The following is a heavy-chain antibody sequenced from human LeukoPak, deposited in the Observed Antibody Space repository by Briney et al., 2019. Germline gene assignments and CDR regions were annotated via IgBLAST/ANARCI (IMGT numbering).Heavy chain of an antibody. Sequence: ASVKVSCKASGYTFTSYDINWVRQATGQGLEWMGWMNPNSGNTGYAQKFQGRVTMTRNTSISTAYMELSSLRSEDTAVYYCARVLRGYSGYEFPGYWGQGTLVTVSS. CDR2: MNPNSGNT. J-gene: IGHJ4*02. CDR3: ARVLRGYSGYEFPGY. CDR1: GYTFTSYD. V-gene: IGHV1-8*01. D-gene: IGHD5-12*01.